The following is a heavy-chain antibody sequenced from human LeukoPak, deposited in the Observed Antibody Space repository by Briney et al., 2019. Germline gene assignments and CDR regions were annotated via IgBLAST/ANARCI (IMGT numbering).Heavy chain of an antibody. CDR2: IKRDGSEK. Sequence: GGSLRLSCAASGFTFSTYWMNWVRQAPGKGLEWVANIKRDGSEKYYVDSVKGRFTISRDNAKNLLYLQMNSLRAEDSAVYYCARVPSDYGYFDSWGQGTLVTVSS. V-gene: IGHV3-7*03. J-gene: IGHJ4*02. CDR1: GFTFSTYW. D-gene: IGHD4-17*01. CDR3: ARVPSDYGYFDS.